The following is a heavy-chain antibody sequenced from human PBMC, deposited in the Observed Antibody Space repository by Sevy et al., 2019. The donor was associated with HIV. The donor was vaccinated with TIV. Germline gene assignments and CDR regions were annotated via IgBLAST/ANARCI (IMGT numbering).Heavy chain of an antibody. V-gene: IGHV3-73*01. J-gene: IGHJ6*02. CDR1: GFTFKNYW. CDR2: IRSKASSYAT. CDR3: VSLLYYYEEYNAMDV. D-gene: IGHD3-22*01. Sequence: GGSLRLSCAGSGFTFKNYWVTWVRQAPGKGLEWIGRIRSKASSYATVYAASVKGRFTISRDDSKNTAYLQMNSLKIEDTAVYYCVSLLYYYEEYNAMDVWGQGTTVTVSS.